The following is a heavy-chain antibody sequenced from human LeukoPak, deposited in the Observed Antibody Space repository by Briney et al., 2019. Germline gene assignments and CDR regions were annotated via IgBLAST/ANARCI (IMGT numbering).Heavy chain of an antibody. V-gene: IGHV1-2*06. CDR2: INPNSGGT. D-gene: IGHD5-24*01. J-gene: IGHJ3*02. CDR3: ARDNGMATTYAFDI. Sequence: ASVKVSCKASGYTFTGYYIHWVRQAPGQGLEWMGRINPNSGGTNYAQKFQGRVTMTRDTSISTAYMELSRLRSDDTAVYYCARDNGMATTYAFDIWGQGTMVTVSS. CDR1: GYTFTGYY.